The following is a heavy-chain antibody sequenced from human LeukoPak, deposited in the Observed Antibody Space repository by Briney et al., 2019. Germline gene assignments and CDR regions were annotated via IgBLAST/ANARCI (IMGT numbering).Heavy chain of an antibody. V-gene: IGHV4-39*07. J-gene: IGHJ6*02. CDR3: ARNGRYYGSGSYYPPHYYYGMDV. Sequence: PSETLSLTCTVSGGSMSSSSYYWGWIRQPPGKGLEWIGSIYYSGSTYYNPSLKSRVTISADTSKNQFSLKLISVTAADTAVYYCARNGRYYGSGSYYPPHYYYGMDVWGQGTTVTVSS. CDR2: IYYSGST. CDR1: GGSMSSSSYY. D-gene: IGHD3-10*01.